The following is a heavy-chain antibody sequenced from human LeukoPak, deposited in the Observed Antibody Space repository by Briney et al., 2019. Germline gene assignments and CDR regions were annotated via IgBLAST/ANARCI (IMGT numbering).Heavy chain of an antibody. CDR2: INSDGTTT. D-gene: IGHD5-24*01. J-gene: IGHJ4*02. CDR3: ARDPALEY. Sequence: GGSLRLSCAASGFTLSTYWMHWVRQAPGKGLVWVSRINSDGTTTTYADSVKGRFTISRDNAKNSLYLQMNSLRDEDTAVYFCARDPALEYWGQGTLVTVSS. V-gene: IGHV3-74*01. CDR1: GFTLSTYW.